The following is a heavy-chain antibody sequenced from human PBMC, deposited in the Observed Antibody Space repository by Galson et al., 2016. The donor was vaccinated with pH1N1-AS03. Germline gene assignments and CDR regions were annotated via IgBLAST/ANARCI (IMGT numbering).Heavy chain of an antibody. CDR1: GFTFNSYW. Sequence: SLRLSCAASGFTFNSYWMTWVRQAPGKGLEWVAHIKPAGGDKYYVDSVKGRFTISSDNAKNSLYLQMSSLGVEDTAVYYCARDLNWDNAWGQGTLVTVSS. J-gene: IGHJ5*02. CDR2: IKPAGGDK. V-gene: IGHV3-7*01. CDR3: ARDLNWDNA.